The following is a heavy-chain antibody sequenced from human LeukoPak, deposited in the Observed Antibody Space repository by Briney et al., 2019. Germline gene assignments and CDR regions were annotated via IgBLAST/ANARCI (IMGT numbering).Heavy chain of an antibody. V-gene: IGHV3-30*18. J-gene: IGHJ6*02. CDR3: AKARVAAAGENYYYYGMDV. CDR2: ISYDGSNK. CDR1: GFTFSSYG. Sequence: GRSLRLSRAASGFTFSSYGMHWVRPAPGKGLGWVAVISYDGSNKYYADSVKGRFTISRDNSKNTLSLQMNSLRAEDTAVYYCAKARVAAAGENYYYYGMDVWGQGTTVTVSS. D-gene: IGHD6-13*01.